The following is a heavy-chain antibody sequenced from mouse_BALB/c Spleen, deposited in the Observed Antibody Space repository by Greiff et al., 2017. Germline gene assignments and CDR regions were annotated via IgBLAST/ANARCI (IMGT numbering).Heavy chain of an antibody. Sequence: QVQLKESGAELVKPGASVKLSCKASGYTFTSYYMYWVKQRPGQGLEWIGEINPSNGGTNFNEKFKSKATLTVDKSSSTAYMQLSSLTSEDSAVYYCTRSYRYDDYYAMDYGGQGTSVTVSS. CDR3: TRSYRYDDYYAMDY. V-gene: IGHV1S81*02. J-gene: IGHJ4*01. CDR2: INPSNGGT. CDR1: GYTFTSYY. D-gene: IGHD2-14*01.